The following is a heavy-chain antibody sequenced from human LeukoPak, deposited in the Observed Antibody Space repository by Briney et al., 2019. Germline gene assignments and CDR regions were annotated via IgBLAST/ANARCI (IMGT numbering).Heavy chain of an antibody. CDR1: GFTFSSYA. V-gene: IGHV3-30*04. CDR3: AREVAVAGIERGPFDY. J-gene: IGHJ4*02. D-gene: IGHD6-19*01. Sequence: GGSLRLSCAASGFTFSSYAMHWVRQAPGKGLEWVAVISYDGSNKYYADSVKGRFTISRDNSKNTLYLQMNSLRAEDTAVYYCAREVAVAGIERGPFDYWGQGTLVTVSS. CDR2: ISYDGSNK.